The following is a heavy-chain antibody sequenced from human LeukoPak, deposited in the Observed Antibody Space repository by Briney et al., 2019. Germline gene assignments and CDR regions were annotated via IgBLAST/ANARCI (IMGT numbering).Heavy chain of an antibody. D-gene: IGHD1-20*01. V-gene: IGHV1-18*01. CDR2: ISAYNGNT. CDR3: ARDNWNDQETYYYYYYMDV. J-gene: IGHJ6*03. CDR1: GYTFTSYG. Sequence: ASVKVSCKASGYTFTSYGISWVRQAPGRGLEWMGGISAYNGNTNYAQKLQGRVTMTTDTSTSTAYMELRSLRSDDTAVYYCARDNWNDQETYYYYYYMDVWGKGTTVTVSS.